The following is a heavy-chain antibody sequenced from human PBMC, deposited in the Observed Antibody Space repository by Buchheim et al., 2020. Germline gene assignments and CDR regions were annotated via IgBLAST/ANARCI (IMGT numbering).Heavy chain of an antibody. V-gene: IGHV3-23*01. CDR2: ISGSGGSG. J-gene: IGHJ4*02. CDR3: AKDRVGATKTLSY. Sequence: DVQLLESGGGLVQPGGSLRLSCAGSGFGFSTYAMSWVRQAPGKGLEWVSGISGSGGSGYYADSGKGRFSISRDNSKNTLYLLMNSLRAEDTAVYYCAKDRVGATKTLSYWGQGTL. D-gene: IGHD1-26*01. CDR1: GFGFSTYA.